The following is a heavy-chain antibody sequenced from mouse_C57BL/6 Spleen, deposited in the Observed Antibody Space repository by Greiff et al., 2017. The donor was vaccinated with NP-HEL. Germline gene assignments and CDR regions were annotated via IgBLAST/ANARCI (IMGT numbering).Heavy chain of an antibody. V-gene: IGHV1-54*01. CDR1: GYAFTNYL. J-gene: IGHJ1*03. Sequence: VQLQQSGAELVRPGTSVKVSCKASGYAFTNYLIEWVKQRPGQGLAWIGVINPGSGGTNYNEKFKGKAPLTADKSSSTAYMQLSSLTSEDAAVYFCARRDIYYDYEGYFDVWGTGTTVTVSS. D-gene: IGHD2-4*01. CDR3: ARRDIYYDYEGYFDV. CDR2: INPGSGGT.